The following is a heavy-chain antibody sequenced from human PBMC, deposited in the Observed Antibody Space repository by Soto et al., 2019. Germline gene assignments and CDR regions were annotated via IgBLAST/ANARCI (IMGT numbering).Heavy chain of an antibody. Sequence: QLQLQESGPGLVKPSETLSLTCTVSGGSISSSSYYWGWIRQPPGKGLEWIGSIYYSGSTYYNPSLKSRVTISVDTSKNQFSLKLSSVTAADTAVYYCASLPRYNWNYGGDYWGQGTLVTVSS. D-gene: IGHD1-7*01. CDR2: IYYSGST. J-gene: IGHJ4*02. CDR1: GGSISSSSYY. CDR3: ASLPRYNWNYGGDY. V-gene: IGHV4-39*01.